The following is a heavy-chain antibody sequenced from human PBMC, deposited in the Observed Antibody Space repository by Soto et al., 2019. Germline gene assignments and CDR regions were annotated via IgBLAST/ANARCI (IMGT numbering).Heavy chain of an antibody. CDR1: EYTFTGYY. D-gene: IGHD5-12*01. V-gene: IGHV1-2*04. CDR3: AMDVVAAQGRDV. J-gene: IGHJ3*01. Sequence: QVQLVQSGAEVTKPGASVKVSCKASEYTFTGYYIYWVRQAPGQGLEWMGWINPNSGATNYAQKFQCWVTLTRHTSITTVYMTLSRLRSDDKAVYYCAMDVVAAQGRDVWGQGTMVTVSS. CDR2: INPNSGAT.